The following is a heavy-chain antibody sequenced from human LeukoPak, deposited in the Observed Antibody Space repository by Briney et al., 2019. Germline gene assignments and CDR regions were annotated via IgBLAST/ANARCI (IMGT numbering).Heavy chain of an antibody. CDR3: ARDTYYYDSSGYFDY. CDR1: GFTFSSYA. Sequence: GGSLRVSCAASGFTFSSYAMYWVRQAPGKGLEWVSGIGASGGSTYCADSVKGRFTISRDNSKNTLYLQMNSLRAEDSAVYYCARDTYYYDSSGYFDYWGQGTLVTVSS. CDR2: IGASGGST. J-gene: IGHJ4*02. V-gene: IGHV3-23*01. D-gene: IGHD3-22*01.